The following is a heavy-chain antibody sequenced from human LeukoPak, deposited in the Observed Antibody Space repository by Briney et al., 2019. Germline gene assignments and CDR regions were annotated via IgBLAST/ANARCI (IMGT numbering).Heavy chain of an antibody. CDR2: ISSSSSYI. Sequence: GGSLRLSCAASGFTFSSYSMNWVRQAPGKGLEWVSSISSSSSYIYYADSVEGRFTISRDNAKNSLCLQMNSLRAEDTAVYYCARNLPYNYYGSGSYYTAIDYWGQGTLVTVSS. V-gene: IGHV3-21*01. CDR1: GFTFSSYS. CDR3: ARNLPYNYYGSGSYYTAIDY. J-gene: IGHJ4*02. D-gene: IGHD3-10*01.